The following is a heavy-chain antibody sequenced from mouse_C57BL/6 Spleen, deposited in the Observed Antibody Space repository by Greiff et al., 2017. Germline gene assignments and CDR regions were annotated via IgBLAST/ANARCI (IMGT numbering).Heavy chain of an antibody. Sequence: VQLQQSGPELVKPGASVKISCKASGYAFSSSWMNWVKQRPGKGLEWIGRNYPGDGDTNYNGKFKGKATLTADKSSSTAYMQLSSLTYEDTAVYFCARLDWDYYWGQGTTLTVSS. J-gene: IGHJ2*01. D-gene: IGHD4-1*01. V-gene: IGHV1-82*01. CDR1: GYAFSSSW. CDR3: ARLDWDYY. CDR2: NYPGDGDT.